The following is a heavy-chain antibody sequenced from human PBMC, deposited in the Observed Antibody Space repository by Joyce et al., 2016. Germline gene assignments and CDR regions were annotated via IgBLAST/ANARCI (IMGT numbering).Heavy chain of an antibody. CDR1: GHTLSELS. CDR2: FDAEEGEI. D-gene: IGHD5-24*01. V-gene: IGHV1-24*01. J-gene: IGHJ3*01. Sequence: QVQLLQSAAAVKKPGASVKVSCKVSGHTLSELSIHWVRQAPGKGLEGMGGFDAEEGEIIYAKKFQDRVTMTEDTSTDTAYMELSSLRSEDTAVYYCATGGGLQILPFDFWGQGTKVTVSS. CDR3: ATGGGLQILPFDF.